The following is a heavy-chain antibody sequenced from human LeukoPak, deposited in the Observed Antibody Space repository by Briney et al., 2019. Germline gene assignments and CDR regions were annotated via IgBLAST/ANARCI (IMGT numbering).Heavy chain of an antibody. J-gene: IGHJ4*02. D-gene: IGHD3-10*01. Sequence: GGSLRLSCAVSGFTFSSYGMHWVRQAPGKGLEWVAVIWYDGSNKYYADSVKGRFTISRDNSKNTLYLQMNSLRAEDTAVYYCAKDHYGSGSYIDYWGQGTLVTVSS. CDR3: AKDHYGSGSYIDY. V-gene: IGHV3-33*06. CDR2: IWYDGSNK. CDR1: GFTFSSYG.